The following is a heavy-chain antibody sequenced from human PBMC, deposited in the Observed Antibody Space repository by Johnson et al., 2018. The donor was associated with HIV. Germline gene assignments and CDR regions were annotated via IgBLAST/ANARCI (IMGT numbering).Heavy chain of an antibody. J-gene: IGHJ3*02. Sequence: VQLVESGGGVVQPGRSLRLSCAASGFTFDDYAMHWVRQAPGKGLEWVGFIRSKSYGGSTEYAASVKGRFTISRDDSKRIAYLQMNSLRAEDTAVYYCARDDIRDGKSFDIWGQGTMVTVSS. CDR1: GFTFDDYA. CDR2: IRSKSYGGST. CDR3: ARDDIRDGKSFDI. V-gene: IGHV3-49*04.